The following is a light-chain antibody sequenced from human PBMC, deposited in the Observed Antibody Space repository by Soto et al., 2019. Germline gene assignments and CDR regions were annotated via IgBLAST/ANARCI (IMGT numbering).Light chain of an antibody. Sequence: ETVLTQSPGTLSLSPGDRATLSCRASQSVSSSYLAWYQQKPGQAPRLLIYDASRRATGIPDRFSGSGSGTDFTLTISRLEPEDFAVYYCQQYGSSGTFGQGTKVDIK. J-gene: IGKJ1*01. CDR1: QSVSSSY. CDR2: DAS. V-gene: IGKV3-20*01. CDR3: QQYGSSGT.